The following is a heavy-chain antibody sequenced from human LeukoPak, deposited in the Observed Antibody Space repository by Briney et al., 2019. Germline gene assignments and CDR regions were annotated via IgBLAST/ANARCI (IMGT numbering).Heavy chain of an antibody. Sequence: KPSETLSLTCTVSGGSISSYYWSWIRQPPGKGLEWIGYIYYSGSTNYNPSLKSRVTISVDTSKNQFSLKLSSVTAADTAVYYCARGPPTSYWGQGTLVTVSS. CDR1: GGSISSYY. CDR3: ARGPPTSY. V-gene: IGHV4-59*01. J-gene: IGHJ4*02. CDR2: IYYSGST.